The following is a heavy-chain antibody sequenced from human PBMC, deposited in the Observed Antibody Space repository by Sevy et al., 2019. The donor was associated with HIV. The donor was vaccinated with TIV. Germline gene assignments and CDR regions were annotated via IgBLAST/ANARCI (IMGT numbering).Heavy chain of an antibody. D-gene: IGHD3-22*01. CDR1: GYTFTSYG. V-gene: IGHV1-18*01. CDR2: ISAYNGNT. CDR3: AMDLNYYDSRGYDHDAFDI. Sequence: ASVKVSCKASGYTFTSYGISWVRQAPGQGLEWMGWISAYNGNTNYAQKLQGRVTMTTDTSTSTAYMELRCLRSDDTAVYYCAMDLNYYDSRGYDHDAFDIWGQGTMVTVSS. J-gene: IGHJ3*02.